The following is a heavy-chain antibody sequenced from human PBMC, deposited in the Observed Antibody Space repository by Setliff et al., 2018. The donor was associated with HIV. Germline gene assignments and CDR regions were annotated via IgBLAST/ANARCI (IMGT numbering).Heavy chain of an antibody. D-gene: IGHD2-2*01. V-gene: IGHV4-34*01. J-gene: IGHJ4*02. CDR1: GGSFMGYY. CDR2: INHSGNT. Sequence: SETLSLTCAVYGGSFMGYYWNWIRQPPGKGLEWIGEINHSGNTNSNPSLKSRVTISVHTSKNQFSLKLNSVTAADTAMYYCARGGYCTSTTCYPFDYWGQGTLVTVSS. CDR3: ARGGYCTSTTCYPFDY.